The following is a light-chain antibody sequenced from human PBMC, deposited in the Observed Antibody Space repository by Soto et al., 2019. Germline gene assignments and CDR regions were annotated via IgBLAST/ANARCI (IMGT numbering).Light chain of an antibody. CDR3: QQINTYPLT. J-gene: IGKJ4*01. V-gene: IGKV1-9*01. CDR2: AAS. Sequence: DIQLTQSPSFLSASVGDRVTITCRASQGISSYLAWYQQKPGKAPKLLIYAASTLQGGVPSRFSGSESGTEFTLTISSLQTEDFETYYCQQINTYPLTFGGGTKVDIK. CDR1: QGISSY.